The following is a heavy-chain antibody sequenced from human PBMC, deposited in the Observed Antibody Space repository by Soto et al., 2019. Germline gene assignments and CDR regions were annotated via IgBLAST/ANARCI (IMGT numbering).Heavy chain of an antibody. D-gene: IGHD2-2*02. CDR3: ARSLPPGYCSSTSCYTGINWFDP. V-gene: IGHV4-30-4*01. Sequence: SETLSLTCTVSGGSIRTGAYYWRWIRQPPGKGLEWIGYIYYSGSTYYNPSLKSRVTISVDTSKNQFSLKLSSVTAADTAVYYCARSLPPGYCSSTSCYTGINWFDPWGQGTLVTVSS. CDR1: GGSIRTGAYY. J-gene: IGHJ5*02. CDR2: IYYSGST.